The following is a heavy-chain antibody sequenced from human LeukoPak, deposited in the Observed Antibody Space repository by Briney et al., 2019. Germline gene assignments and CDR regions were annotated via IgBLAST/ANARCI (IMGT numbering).Heavy chain of an antibody. D-gene: IGHD5-24*01. V-gene: IGHV3-21*01. J-gene: IGHJ4*02. CDR2: ISSSSSYI. CDR1: GFTFSSYT. Sequence: GGSLRLSCAASGFTFSSYTMNWVRQAPGKGLEWVSSISSSSSYIYYADSVKGRFTISRDNAKNSLYLQMNSLRAEDTAVYYCARAGSGNNYYFDYWGQGTLVTVSS. CDR3: ARAGSGNNYYFDY.